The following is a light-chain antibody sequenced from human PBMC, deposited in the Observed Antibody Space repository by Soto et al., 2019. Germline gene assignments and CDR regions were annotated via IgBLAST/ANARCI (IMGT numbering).Light chain of an antibody. CDR2: GNS. CDR3: QSYDSSLRGRV. J-gene: IGLJ2*01. CDR1: SSNIGAGYD. V-gene: IGLV1-40*01. Sequence: QLVLTQPPSXXXAPXXXXTISCTGSSSNIGAGYDVHWYQQLPGTAPKLLIYGNSNRPSGVPDRFSGSKSGTSASLAITGLQAEDEADYYCQSYDSSLRGRVFGGGTKLTVL.